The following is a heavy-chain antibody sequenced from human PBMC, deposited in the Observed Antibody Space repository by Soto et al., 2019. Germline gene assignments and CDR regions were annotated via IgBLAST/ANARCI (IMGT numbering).Heavy chain of an antibody. J-gene: IGHJ6*02. CDR2: IMPIFGTA. CDR1: GGTFSSYA. CDR3: ASGYCSSSSCYREDYYYYGMDV. Sequence: QVQLVQSGAEVKKPGSSVKVSCKASGGTFSSYAINWVRQAPGQGLEWRGRIMPIFGTANYAQKFQDRVTITAYESTSTAYMELSSLRSEDSAVYYCASGYCSSSSCYREDYYYYGMDVWGQGTTVTVSS. V-gene: IGHV1-69*18. D-gene: IGHD2-2*02.